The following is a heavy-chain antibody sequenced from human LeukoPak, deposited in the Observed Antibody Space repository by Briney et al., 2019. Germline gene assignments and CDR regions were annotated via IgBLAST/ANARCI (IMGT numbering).Heavy chain of an antibody. CDR2: IPYDGSNK. D-gene: IGHD3-10*01. CDR1: GFTFTSYA. J-gene: IGHJ4*02. Sequence: GGSLRLSCAASGFTFTSYAMHWVRQAPGKGLEWVAVIPYDGSNKYYADSVKGRFTFSRDNSKNTLNLQMNSLRAEDTAVYYCARDRYYGSGSYSFDYWGQGTLVTVSS. CDR3: ARDRYYGSGSYSFDY. V-gene: IGHV3-30*04.